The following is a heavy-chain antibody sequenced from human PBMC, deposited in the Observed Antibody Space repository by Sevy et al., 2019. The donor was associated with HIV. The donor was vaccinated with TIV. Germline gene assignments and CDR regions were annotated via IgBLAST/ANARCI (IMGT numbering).Heavy chain of an antibody. Sequence: SETLSLTCTVSGGSISSYYWSWIQQPPGKGLEWIGYIYYSGSTNYNPSLKSRVTISVDTSKNQFSLKLSSVTAADTAVYYCASRRSGWQFDYWGQGTLVTVSS. CDR3: ASRRSGWQFDY. J-gene: IGHJ4*02. V-gene: IGHV4-59*01. D-gene: IGHD6-19*01. CDR1: GGSISSYY. CDR2: IYYSGST.